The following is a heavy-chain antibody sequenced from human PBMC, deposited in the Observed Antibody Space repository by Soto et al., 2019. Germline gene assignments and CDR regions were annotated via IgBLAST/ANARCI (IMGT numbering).Heavy chain of an antibody. CDR2: IYWNDDK. CDR1: GFSLRTSGVG. J-gene: IGHJ5*02. D-gene: IGHD6-19*01. CDR3: AKSGSSGWYGWFDP. Sequence: SGPTLVNPTQTVTLTCNFSGFSLRTSGVGVGWIGQPPGKALEWLGFIYWNDDKRYSPSLKSRLTITKDTSKNQVVLTMTNMDPVDTATYYCAKSGSSGWYGWFDPWGQGTLGTSPQ. V-gene: IGHV2-5*01.